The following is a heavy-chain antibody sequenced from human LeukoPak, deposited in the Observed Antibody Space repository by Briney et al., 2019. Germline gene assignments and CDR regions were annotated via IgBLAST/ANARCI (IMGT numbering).Heavy chain of an antibody. J-gene: IGHJ4*02. Sequence: GGSLRLSCAASGFTFGSYNMNWVRQAPGKGLEWVSSISSSSSYIYYADSVKGRFTISRDNAKNTLYLQMNSLRAEDTAVYYCARDRGYGYLFDYWGQGTLVTVSS. CDR3: ARDRGYGYLFDY. D-gene: IGHD5-18*01. V-gene: IGHV3-21*01. CDR2: ISSSSSYI. CDR1: GFTFGSYN.